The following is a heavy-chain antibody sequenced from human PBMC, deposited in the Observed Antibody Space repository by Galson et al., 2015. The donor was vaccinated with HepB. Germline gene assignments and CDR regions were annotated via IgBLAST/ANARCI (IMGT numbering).Heavy chain of an antibody. D-gene: IGHD6-19*01. CDR2: IIPIFGIA. CDR3: AILPKTPIAVAGHGDY. J-gene: IGHJ4*02. CDR1: GGTFSSYA. V-gene: IGHV1-69*10. Sequence: SVKVSCKASGGTFSSYAISWVRQAPGQGLEWMGGIIPIFGIANYAQKFQGRVTITADKSTSTAYMELSSLRSEDTAVYYCAILPKTPIAVAGHGDYWGQGTLVTVSS.